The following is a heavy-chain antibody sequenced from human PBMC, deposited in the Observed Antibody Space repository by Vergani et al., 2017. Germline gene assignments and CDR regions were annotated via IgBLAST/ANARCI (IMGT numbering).Heavy chain of an antibody. CDR2: IIPIFGTA. D-gene: IGHD5-12*01. V-gene: IGHV1-69*01. J-gene: IGHJ5*02. CDR1: GYTFTGYY. CDR3: ARDLGVDIVATISCWFDP. Sequence: QVQLVQSGAEVKKPGASVKVSCKASGYTFTGYYMHWVRQAPGQGLEWMGGIIPIFGTANYAQKFQGRVTITADESTSTAYMELSSLRSEDTAVYYCARDLGVDIVATISCWFDPWGQGTLVTVSS.